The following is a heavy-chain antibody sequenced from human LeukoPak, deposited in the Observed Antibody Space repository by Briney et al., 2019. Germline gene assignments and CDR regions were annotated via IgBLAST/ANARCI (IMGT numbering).Heavy chain of an antibody. CDR2: ISHHGSYK. D-gene: IGHD2-15*01. CDR3: PRDLTDSAGRNWLDP. CDR1: GFTFSTYG. V-gene: IGHV3-33*01. J-gene: IGHJ5*02. Sequence: GGSLRLSRAASGFTFSTYGMHWVRQAPGKGLEWVAVISHHGSYKSYADSVKGRFTISRDNSENTLYLQMNSLRAEDTAVYYCPRDLTDSAGRNWLDPWGQGILVTVSS.